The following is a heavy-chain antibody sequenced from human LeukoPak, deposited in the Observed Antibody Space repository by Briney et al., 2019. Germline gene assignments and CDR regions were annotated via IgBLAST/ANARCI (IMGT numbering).Heavy chain of an antibody. D-gene: IGHD6-19*01. CDR3: AGSAGAVAGLNWFDP. Sequence: PSETLSLTCTVSGGSISSYYWSWIRQPPGEGLEWIGYIYYSGSTNYNPSLKSRVTISVDTSKNQFSLKLSSVTAADTAVYYCAGSAGAVAGLNWFDPWGQGTLVTVSS. CDR2: IYYSGST. J-gene: IGHJ5*02. V-gene: IGHV4-59*01. CDR1: GGSISSYY.